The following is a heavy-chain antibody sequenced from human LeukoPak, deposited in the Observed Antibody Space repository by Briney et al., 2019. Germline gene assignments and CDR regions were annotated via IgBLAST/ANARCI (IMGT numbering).Heavy chain of an antibody. CDR3: ARVRGRYDILTGYSPTYFDY. CDR2: IYHSGST. J-gene: IGHJ4*02. V-gene: IGHV4-30-2*01. D-gene: IGHD3-9*01. Sequence: SQTLSLTCAVSGGSISSGGYSWSWIRQPPGKGLEWIGYIYHSGSTYYNPSLKSRVTISVDRSKNQFSLKLSSVTAADTAVYYCARVRGRYDILTGYSPTYFDYWGQGTLVTVSS. CDR1: GGSISSGGYS.